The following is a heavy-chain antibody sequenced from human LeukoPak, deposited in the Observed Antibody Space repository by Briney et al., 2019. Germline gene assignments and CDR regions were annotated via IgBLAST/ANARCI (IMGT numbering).Heavy chain of an antibody. D-gene: IGHD1-20*01. V-gene: IGHV4-39*07. CDR2: IYYSGST. CDR3: ARHSNNWYSFEF. CDR1: GGSISSSSYY. Sequence: PSETLSLTCTVSGGSISSSSYYWGWIRQPPGKGLEWIGSIYYSGSTYYNPSLKSRVTISVDTSKNQFSLKLSSVTAADTAVYYCARHSNNWYSFEFWGQRSLVTVSS. J-gene: IGHJ4*02.